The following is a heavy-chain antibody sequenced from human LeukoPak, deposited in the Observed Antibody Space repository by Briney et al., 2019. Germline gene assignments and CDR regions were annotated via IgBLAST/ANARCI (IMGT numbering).Heavy chain of an antibody. Sequence: GGSLRLSCAASGFTFSSYAMHWVRQAPGKGLEWVAVISYDGSNKYYADSVKGRFTISRDNSKNTLYLQMNSLRAEDTAVYYCGRAESGSSSWCLVDYWGRGTLLTVSS. V-gene: IGHV3-30-3*01. D-gene: IGHD6-13*01. J-gene: IGHJ4*02. CDR1: GFTFSSYA. CDR3: GRAESGSSSWCLVDY. CDR2: ISYDGSNK.